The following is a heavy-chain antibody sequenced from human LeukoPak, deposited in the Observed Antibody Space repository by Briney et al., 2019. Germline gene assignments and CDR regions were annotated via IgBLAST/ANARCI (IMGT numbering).Heavy chain of an antibody. CDR2: INHSGST. D-gene: IGHD2-2*01. Sequence: SETLSLTCAVYGGSFSGYYWSWIRQPPGKGLEWIGEINHSGSTNYNPSLKSRVTISVGTSKNQFSLKLSSVTAADTAVYYCASLLSCSSTSCYGYNWFDPWGQGTLVTVSS. J-gene: IGHJ5*02. CDR3: ASLLSCSSTSCYGYNWFDP. CDR1: GGSFSGYY. V-gene: IGHV4-34*01.